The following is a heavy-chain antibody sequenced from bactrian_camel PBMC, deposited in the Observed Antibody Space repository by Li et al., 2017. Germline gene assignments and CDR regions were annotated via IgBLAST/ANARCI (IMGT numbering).Heavy chain of an antibody. CDR1: GFIFRGHY. D-gene: IGHD6*01. Sequence: VQLVESGGGSVQGGGSLRLSCAASGFIFRGHYMNWVRQAPGMGLGWVSSISGGSSTYYANSVKGRFTIARDNTENTVYLQMLSLKSEDTALYYCAAGPWYTDEYKYWGQGTQVTVS. CDR2: ISGGSST. J-gene: IGHJ4*01. V-gene: IGHV3-2*01. CDR3: AAGPWYTDEYKY.